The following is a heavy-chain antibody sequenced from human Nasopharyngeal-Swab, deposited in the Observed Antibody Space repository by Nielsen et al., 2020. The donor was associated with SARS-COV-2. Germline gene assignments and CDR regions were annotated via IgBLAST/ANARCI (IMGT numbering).Heavy chain of an antibody. D-gene: IGHD3-10*01. J-gene: IGHJ4*02. CDR3: ARTSYYGSGSLDY. CDR1: GFTFSNYW. V-gene: IGHV3-7*03. Sequence: GESLKISCAASGFTFSNYWMTWVRQAPGKGLEWVSNIKEDGSEKSYVDSVKGRFTISRDNAKNSLYLEMTSLRADDTAVYYCARTSYYGSGSLDYWVQGTQVTVSS. CDR2: IKEDGSEK.